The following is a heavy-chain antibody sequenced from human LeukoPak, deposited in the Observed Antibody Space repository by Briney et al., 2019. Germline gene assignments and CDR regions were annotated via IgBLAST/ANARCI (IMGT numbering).Heavy chain of an antibody. CDR2: ISYIGST. CDR1: DDSFSSHY. CDR3: AAIKRGYDDLHFHY. V-gene: IGHV4-59*11. J-gene: IGHJ4*02. Sequence: PSETLSLTCAVSDDSFSSHYWTWIRQPPGKGLEWIGYISYIGSTNYNPSLKSRVTISIDTSKNQISLKLSSVTAADTAIYYCAAIKRGYDDLHFHYWGQGRLVTVS. D-gene: IGHD2-15*01.